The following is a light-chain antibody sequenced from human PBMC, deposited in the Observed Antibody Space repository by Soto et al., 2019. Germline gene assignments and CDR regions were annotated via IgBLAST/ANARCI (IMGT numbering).Light chain of an antibody. J-gene: IGKJ1*01. CDR3: QHYHTYST. CDR2: GAS. Sequence: DIPMTQSPSTLSAFVGDRVTITCRASQSISTHLAWYQQRPGKAPKLLIYGASTLESGVPSKFSGSGSGTELSLPISSLQPGDFTTHFCQHYHTYSTFCQGTQVELK. V-gene: IGKV1-5*01. CDR1: QSISTH.